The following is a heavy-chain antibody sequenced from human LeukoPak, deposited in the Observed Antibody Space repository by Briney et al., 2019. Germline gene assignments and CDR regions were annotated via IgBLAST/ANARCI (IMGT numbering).Heavy chain of an antibody. V-gene: IGHV3-30*02. J-gene: IGHJ4*02. D-gene: IGHD6-13*01. CDR3: AKGPPGIAAAGDQNLDY. CDR1: GFTFSSYG. Sequence: GGSLRLSCAASGFTFSSYGMHWVRQAPGKGLEWVAFIRYDGSNKYYADSVKGRFTISRDNSKNTLYLQMNSLRAEDTAVYYCAKGPPGIAAAGDQNLDYWGQGTLVTVSS. CDR2: IRYDGSNK.